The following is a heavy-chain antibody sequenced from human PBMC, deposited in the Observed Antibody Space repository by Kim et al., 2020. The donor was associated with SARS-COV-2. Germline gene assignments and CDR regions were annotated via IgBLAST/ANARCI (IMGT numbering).Heavy chain of an antibody. CDR3: ATGYYYESSSYDY. J-gene: IGHJ4*02. CDR1: GFTFSTYG. V-gene: IGHV3-30*03. Sequence: GGSLRLSCAASGFTFSTYGMHWVRQAPGKGLEWVAVISYDGQKQHYSDSVRGRFTISRDNSENTLYLQMNDLRPEDAALYYCATGYYYESSSYDYWGQG. D-gene: IGHD3-22*01. CDR2: ISYDGQKQ.